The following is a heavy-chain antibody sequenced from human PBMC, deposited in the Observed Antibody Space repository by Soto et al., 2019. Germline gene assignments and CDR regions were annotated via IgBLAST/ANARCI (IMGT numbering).Heavy chain of an antibody. J-gene: IGHJ4*02. CDR2: VIPVFNTS. CDR1: GGAFGRYS. D-gene: IGHD4-17*01. Sequence: SVKVSCKTSGGAFGRYSVSWVRQAPVQGLEWIGGVIPVFNTSNYSLKFQGRVAIFADVSTSTVFMELRSLRSEDTALYYCARGDEMTAVTIFEYWGQGTLVTVSS. CDR3: ARGDEMTAVTIFEY. V-gene: IGHV1-69*13.